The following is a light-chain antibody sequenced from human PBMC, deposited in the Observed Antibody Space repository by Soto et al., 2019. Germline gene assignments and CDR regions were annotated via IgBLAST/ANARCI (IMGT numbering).Light chain of an antibody. J-gene: IGKJ4*01. CDR3: QQRSNWRGT. Sequence: EIVLTQSPATLSLSPGERATLSCRASQSVNKYLDWYQQKPGQAPRLLIYDASNRATGIPSRFSGSGSGTDFSLTIGSLEAEDFAVYYCQQRSNWRGTFGGGTKVESK. CDR2: DAS. V-gene: IGKV3-11*01. CDR1: QSVNKY.